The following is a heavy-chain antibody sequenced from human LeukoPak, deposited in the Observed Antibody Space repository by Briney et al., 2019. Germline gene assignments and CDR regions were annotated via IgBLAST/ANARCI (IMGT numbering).Heavy chain of an antibody. CDR2: INAGNGNT. V-gene: IGHV1-3*01. CDR1: GYTFTSYA. Sequence: ASVKVSCKASGYTFTSYAMHWVRQAPGQRLEWMGWINAGNGNTKYSQKFQGRVTITRDTSASTAYMELSSLRSEDTAVYYCASSTILTGFLYYFDYWGQGTLVTVSS. J-gene: IGHJ4*02. D-gene: IGHD3-9*01. CDR3: ASSTILTGFLYYFDY.